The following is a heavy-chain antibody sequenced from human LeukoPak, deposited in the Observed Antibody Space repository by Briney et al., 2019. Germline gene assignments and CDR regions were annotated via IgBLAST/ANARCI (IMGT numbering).Heavy chain of an antibody. D-gene: IGHD2-21*01. J-gene: IGHJ3*01. CDR1: GFIFSAFE. Sequence: GGSLRLSCAASGFIFSAFEMNWVRQAPGKGLEWVSYISSSGSTRYYADPVKGRFSISRDNAKNSLDLQMSSLRAEDTAIYFCARIIPPYDAFDLWGQGTWVTVSS. V-gene: IGHV3-48*03. CDR3: ARIIPPYDAFDL. CDR2: ISSSGSTR.